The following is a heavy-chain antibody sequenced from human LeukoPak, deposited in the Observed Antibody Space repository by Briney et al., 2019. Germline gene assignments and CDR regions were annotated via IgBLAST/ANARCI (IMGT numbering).Heavy chain of an antibody. CDR2: ISWNSGSI. V-gene: IGHV3-9*01. CDR3: AKDLRVDYYGSAKNNMDV. J-gene: IGHJ6*02. CDR1: GFTFDDYA. Sequence: PGRSLRLSCVASGFTFDDYAMHWVRQAPGKGLEWVSGISWNSGSIGYADSVKGRFTISRDNAKNSLYLQMNSLRAEDTALYYCAKDLRVDYYGSAKNNMDVWGQGTTVSVSS. D-gene: IGHD3-10*01.